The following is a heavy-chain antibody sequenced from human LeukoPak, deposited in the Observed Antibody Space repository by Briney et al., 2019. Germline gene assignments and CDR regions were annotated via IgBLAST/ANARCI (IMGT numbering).Heavy chain of an antibody. CDR1: GGSISDYY. CDR3: ARGLGVTAIVY. D-gene: IGHD2-21*02. CDR2: ISDSGRI. Sequence: PSETLSLTCSVSGGSISDYYWSWIRQPPGKGLEWIGYISDSGRIDYNPSLKSRVTISVDTSKNQFSLKLSSVTAADTAVYYCARGLGVTAIVYWGQGALVTVSS. V-gene: IGHV4-59*01. J-gene: IGHJ4*02.